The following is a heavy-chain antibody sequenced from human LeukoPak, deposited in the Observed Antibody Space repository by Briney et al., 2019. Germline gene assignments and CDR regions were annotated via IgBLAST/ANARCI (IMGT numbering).Heavy chain of an antibody. Sequence: LAGGSLRLSCAASGFTFSNYWMSWVRQAPGKGLECMANIKEAGSEKYYVGSVKGRFTISRDNDKNLVHLQMNSLRAEDTAVYYCARGGGMRSWYDFDYWGQGTLVTVSS. J-gene: IGHJ4*02. CDR1: GFTFSNYW. V-gene: IGHV3-7*04. D-gene: IGHD6-13*01. CDR3: ARGGGMRSWYDFDY. CDR2: IKEAGSEK.